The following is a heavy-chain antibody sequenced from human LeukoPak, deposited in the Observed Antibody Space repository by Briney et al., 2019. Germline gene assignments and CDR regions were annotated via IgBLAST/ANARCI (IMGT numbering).Heavy chain of an antibody. J-gene: IGHJ5*02. CDR1: GYTFTGYY. V-gene: IGHV1-2*02. D-gene: IGHD3-3*01. CDR2: INPNSGGT. Sequence: ASVKVSCKASGYTFTGYYMHWVRQAPGQGLEWMGWINPNSGGTNYAQKFQGRVTMTRDTSISTAYMELSRLRSDDTAVYYCARDRAKQSPLTIFGVAGGFDPCGQGTLVTVSS. CDR3: ARDRAKQSPLTIFGVAGGFDP.